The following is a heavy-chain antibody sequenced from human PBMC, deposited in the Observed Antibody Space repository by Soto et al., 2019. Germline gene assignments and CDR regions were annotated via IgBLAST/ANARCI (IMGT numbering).Heavy chain of an antibody. CDR2: ISLYSDGT. D-gene: IGHD2-2*01. CDR1: GYTFSNYG. V-gene: IGHV1-18*01. J-gene: IGHJ5*02. CDR3: ARVVPGAEAWFGP. Sequence: QGQLVQSGGEVKRPGASVKVSCKTSGYTFSNYGITWVRQAPGQPLEWLGWISLYSDGTNYAQKFQGRVSITTDTSTTTAYMELRSLRSDDTAVYYCARVVPGAEAWFGPWGQGTLVTVAS.